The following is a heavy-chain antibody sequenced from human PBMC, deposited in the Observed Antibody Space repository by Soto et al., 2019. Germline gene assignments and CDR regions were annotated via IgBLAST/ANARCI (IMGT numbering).Heavy chain of an antibody. V-gene: IGHV3-23*01. CDR1: GFTFSNYA. J-gene: IGHJ4*02. D-gene: IGHD6-13*01. Sequence: PGGSLRLSCAASGFTFSNYAINWVRQSPGKGLEWVSVISGSVGSTYYADSVKGRFTITRDNSKNTLYLQMNSLRAEDTAVYYCAKAGGAAGTVDYFDYWGQGTLGTSPQ. CDR3: AKAGGAAGTVDYFDY. CDR2: ISGSVGST.